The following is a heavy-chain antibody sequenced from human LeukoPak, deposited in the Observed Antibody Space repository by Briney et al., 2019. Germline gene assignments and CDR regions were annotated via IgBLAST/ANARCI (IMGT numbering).Heavy chain of an antibody. CDR3: AKDRDSGYEALDY. D-gene: IGHD5-12*01. Sequence: PGGSLRLSCAASGFTFSSYAMSWVRQAPGKGLEWVSVISGSGGSTYYADSVKGRFTISRDNFKNTLYLQMNSLRAEDTAVYYCAKDRDSGYEALDYWGQGTLVIVSS. CDR2: ISGSGGST. CDR1: GFTFSSYA. J-gene: IGHJ4*02. V-gene: IGHV3-23*01.